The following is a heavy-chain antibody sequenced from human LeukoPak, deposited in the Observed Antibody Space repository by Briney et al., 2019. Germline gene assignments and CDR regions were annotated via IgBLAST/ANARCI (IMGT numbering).Heavy chain of an antibody. CDR1: GYTFSDYY. CDR3: ASGTMGPYYYYYMDV. Sequence: ASVKVSCKASGYTFSDYYLHWVRQAPGQGLEWMGWINPNSGVTNYAQKFQGRVTMTRDTSISTAYMELSRLRSDDTAVYYCASGTMGPYYYYYMDVWGKGTTVTVSS. CDR2: INPNSGVT. V-gene: IGHV1-2*02. J-gene: IGHJ6*03. D-gene: IGHD3-10*01.